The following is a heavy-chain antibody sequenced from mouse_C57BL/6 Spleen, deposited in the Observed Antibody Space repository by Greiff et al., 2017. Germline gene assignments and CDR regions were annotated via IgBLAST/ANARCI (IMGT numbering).Heavy chain of an antibody. V-gene: IGHV1-61*01. CDR3: ARGDYGTAY. CDR2: IYPSDRDT. J-gene: IGHJ3*01. Sequence: QVQLHQPGAELVRPGSSVKLSCKASGYTFTSYWLDWVQQRPVQGLEWIGNIYPSDRDTHYNQKVKDKATVTVDKSSSTAYMQLCSMTSEDSAVYYYARGDYGTAYWGKGTLVTVSA. CDR1: GYTFTSYW. D-gene: IGHD1-1*01.